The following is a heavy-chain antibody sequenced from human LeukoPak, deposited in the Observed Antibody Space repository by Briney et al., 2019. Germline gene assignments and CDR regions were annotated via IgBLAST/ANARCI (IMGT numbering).Heavy chain of an antibody. J-gene: IGHJ4*02. Sequence: GASVKVSCKASVYTXTGYYMHWVRQAPGQGLEWMGWINPNSGGTNYAQKFQGRVTMTRDTSISTAYMEVSRLTSDDTAVFYCAREGSGYPYWGQGTLVTVSS. V-gene: IGHV1-2*02. D-gene: IGHD5-12*01. CDR2: INPNSGGT. CDR1: VYTXTGYY. CDR3: AREGSGYPY.